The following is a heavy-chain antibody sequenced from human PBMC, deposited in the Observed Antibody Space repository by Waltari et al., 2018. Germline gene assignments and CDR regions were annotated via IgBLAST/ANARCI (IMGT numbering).Heavy chain of an antibody. V-gene: IGHV4-34*01. J-gene: IGHJ4*02. Sequence: QVQLQQWGAGLLKPSETLSLTCAVYGGSFSGYYWSWIRQPPGKGLEGIGEINHSGSTNYNPSLKSRVTISVDTSKNQFSLKLSSVTAADTAVYYCARQAQFPLPDYWGQGTLVTVSS. CDR1: GGSFSGYY. D-gene: IGHD2-21*01. CDR2: INHSGST. CDR3: ARQAQFPLPDY.